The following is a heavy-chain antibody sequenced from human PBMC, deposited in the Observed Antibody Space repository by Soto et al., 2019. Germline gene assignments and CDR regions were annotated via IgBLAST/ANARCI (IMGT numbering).Heavy chain of an antibody. CDR3: ARALVVVPAAIPAGWFDP. CDR2: IYHSGST. Sequence: PSETLSLTCAVSSGSISSGGYSWSWIRQPPGKGLEWIGYIYHSGSTYYNPSLKSRVTISVDRSKNQFSLKLSSVTAADTAVYYCARALVVVPAAIPAGWFDPWGQGTLVTVSS. V-gene: IGHV4-30-2*01. J-gene: IGHJ5*02. CDR1: SGSISSGGYS. D-gene: IGHD2-2*02.